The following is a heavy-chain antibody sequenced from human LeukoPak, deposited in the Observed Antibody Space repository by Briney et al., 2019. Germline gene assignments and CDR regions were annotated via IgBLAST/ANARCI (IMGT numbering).Heavy chain of an antibody. J-gene: IGHJ4*02. V-gene: IGHV3-74*01. CDR2: TNSDGSST. CDR1: GFTFSTYW. CDR3: ARDLFYDSSGYYAFDS. D-gene: IGHD3-22*01. Sequence: GGSLRLSCAASGFTFSTYWMHWVRQAPEKGLVWVSRTNSDGSSTVYADSVKGRFTISRDNAKNTLYLQMNSLRAEDTAVYYCARDLFYDSSGYYAFDSWGQGTLVTVSS.